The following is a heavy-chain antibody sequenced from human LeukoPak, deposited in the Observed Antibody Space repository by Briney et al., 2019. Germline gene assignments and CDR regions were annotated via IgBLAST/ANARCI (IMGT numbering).Heavy chain of an antibody. CDR1: GFTFSSYG. J-gene: IGHJ4*02. V-gene: IGHV3-30*18. D-gene: IGHD6-19*01. CDR3: AKDLGSSGFGGPEGLDY. Sequence: GGSLRLSCAASGFTFSSYGMHWVRQAPGKGLEWVAVISYDGSNKYYADSVKGRFTISRDNSKNTLYLQMNSLRAEDTAVYYCAKDLGSSGFGGPEGLDYWGQGTLVTVSS. CDR2: ISYDGSNK.